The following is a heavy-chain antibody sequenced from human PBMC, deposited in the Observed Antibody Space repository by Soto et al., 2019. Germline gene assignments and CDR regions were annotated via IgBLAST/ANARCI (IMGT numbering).Heavy chain of an antibody. D-gene: IGHD3-22*01. CDR3: AKGRITMIVVVITEDFDY. CDR1: GFTFSGYA. CDR2: ISGSGGST. V-gene: IGHV3-23*01. J-gene: IGHJ4*02. Sequence: GGSLRLSCAASGFTFSGYAMSWVRQAPGKGLEWVSAISGSGGSTYYADSVKGRFTISRDNSKNTLYLQMNSLRAEDTAVYYCAKGRITMIVVVITEDFDYWGQGTLVTVSS.